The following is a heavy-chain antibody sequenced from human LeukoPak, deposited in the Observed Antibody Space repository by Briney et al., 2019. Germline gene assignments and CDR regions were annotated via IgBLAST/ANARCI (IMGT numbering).Heavy chain of an antibody. CDR2: ISARGGST. CDR1: GFTFSSNV. V-gene: IGHV3-23*01. CDR3: AKSEYDSSGYYYFASDI. D-gene: IGHD3-22*01. Sequence: PGGSLRLSRAASGFTFSSNVMSWVRQAPGKGLEWVSGISARGGSTYYADSVKGRFTISRDNSKNTLYLQMNSLRAEDTAIYYCAKSEYDSSGYYYFASDIWGEETSVSVSS. J-gene: IGHJ3*02.